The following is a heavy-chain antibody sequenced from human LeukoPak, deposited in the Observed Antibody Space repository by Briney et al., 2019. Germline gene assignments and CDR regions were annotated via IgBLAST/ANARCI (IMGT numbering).Heavy chain of an antibody. D-gene: IGHD6-19*01. CDR1: GFTFSSYA. V-gene: IGHV3-23*01. J-gene: IGHJ4*02. CDR3: AKRQGSGWYNPAFDY. Sequence: PGGSLRLSCAASGFTFSSYAMSWVRQAPGKGLEWVSAISGSGGSTYYADSVKGRFTISRDNFKNTLDLQMNSLTADDTAVYYCAKRQGSGWYNPAFDYWGQGTLVTVSS. CDR2: ISGSGGST.